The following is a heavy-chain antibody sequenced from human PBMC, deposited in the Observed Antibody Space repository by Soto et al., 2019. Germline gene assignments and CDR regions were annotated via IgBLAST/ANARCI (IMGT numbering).Heavy chain of an antibody. D-gene: IGHD3-22*01. CDR3: ASQASGYYYGWFDP. J-gene: IGHJ5*02. CDR1: GGSILDSTYY. Sequence: QLLLQESGPGLVKPSETLSLTCTVSGGSILDSTYYWAWIRQSPGKGLEWIGTIFYSGGTFYTPSLKSRVPMSVDTSNNQFSLKLSSVTAADTAVYYCASQASGYYYGWFDPWGQGTLVTVSS. CDR2: IFYSGGT. V-gene: IGHV4-39*01.